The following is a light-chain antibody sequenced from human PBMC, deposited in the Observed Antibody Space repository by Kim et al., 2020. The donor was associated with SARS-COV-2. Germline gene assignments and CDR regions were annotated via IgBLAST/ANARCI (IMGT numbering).Light chain of an antibody. CDR2: EVT. CDR1: SRDVGSYSL. V-gene: IGLV2-23*02. J-gene: IGLJ2*01. CDR3: CSYAGSGTLI. Sequence: GESITISCTGTSRDVGSYSLVSWYQHHPGKAPQLIIYEVTKRPSGVSNRFSGATSGNAASLTISGLQAEDEADYYCCSYAGSGTLIFGGGTQLTVL.